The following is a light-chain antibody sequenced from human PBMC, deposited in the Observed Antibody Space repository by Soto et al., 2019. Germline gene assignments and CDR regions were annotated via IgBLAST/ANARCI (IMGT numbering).Light chain of an antibody. V-gene: IGKV3-11*01. Sequence: EIVLTQSPATLSLSPGDRATLSCRASQSISTFLAWYQQKPGQSPRLLIYDAFNRAPGIPARFSGSGFGTDFTLTISGLEPEDFAVYYCQHSGDFRWTFGQGTKVDIK. CDR1: QSISTF. CDR3: QHSGDFRWT. J-gene: IGKJ1*01. CDR2: DAF.